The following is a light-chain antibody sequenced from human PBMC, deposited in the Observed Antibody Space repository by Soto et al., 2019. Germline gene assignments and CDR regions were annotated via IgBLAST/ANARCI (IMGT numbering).Light chain of an antibody. CDR1: SSDVGGYNY. CDR3: SSYTSSRTLV. CDR2: EVS. J-gene: IGLJ2*01. Sequence: QSALTQPASVSGSPGQSITISCTGTSSDVGGYNYVSWYQQHPGKAPKLMIYEVSNRPSGVSNRFSGSKSGNTASLTISGVPAEDEADYYCSSYTSSRTLVFGGGTKLTVL. V-gene: IGLV2-14*01.